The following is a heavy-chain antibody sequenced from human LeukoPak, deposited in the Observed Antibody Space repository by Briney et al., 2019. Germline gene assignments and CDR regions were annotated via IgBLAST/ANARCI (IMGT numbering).Heavy chain of an antibody. CDR2: INHSGST. Sequence: PSETLSLTCAVYGGSFRGYYWSWIRQPPGKGLEWIGEINHSGSTNHNPSLKSRVTISVDTSKNQFSLKLGSVTAADTAVYYCARGIKTVTIFGVVIIPHSWFEPWGQGTLVTVSS. J-gene: IGHJ5*02. V-gene: IGHV4-34*01. CDR1: GGSFRGYY. CDR3: ARGIKTVTIFGVVIIPHSWFEP. D-gene: IGHD3-3*01.